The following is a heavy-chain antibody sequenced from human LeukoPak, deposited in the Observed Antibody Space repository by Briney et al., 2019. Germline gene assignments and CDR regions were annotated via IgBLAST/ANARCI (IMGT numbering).Heavy chain of an antibody. CDR3: ARHDWFDP. CDR2: LYDGGST. J-gene: IGHJ5*02. V-gene: IGHV3-66*04. Sequence: GSLRLSCATSGFTVNSDYLSWVRQAPGKGLEWVSVLYDGGSTYYADSVKGRFTISRDNSKNTVYLQMNNLRAEDTAVYYCARHDWFDPWGRGTLVTVSS. CDR1: GFTVNSDY.